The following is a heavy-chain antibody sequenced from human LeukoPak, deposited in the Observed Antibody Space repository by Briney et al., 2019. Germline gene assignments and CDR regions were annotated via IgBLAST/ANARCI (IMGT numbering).Heavy chain of an antibody. CDR3: ARSNYYYDSSGYLHD. D-gene: IGHD3-22*01. CDR1: GGTFSSYA. CDR2: IIPIFGTA. Sequence: GASVKVSCKASGGTFSSYAISWVRQAPGQGLKWMGGIIPIFGTANYAQKFQGRVTITADESTSTAYMELSSLRSEDTAVYYCARSNYYYDSSGYLHDWGQGTLVTVSS. J-gene: IGHJ4*02. V-gene: IGHV1-69*13.